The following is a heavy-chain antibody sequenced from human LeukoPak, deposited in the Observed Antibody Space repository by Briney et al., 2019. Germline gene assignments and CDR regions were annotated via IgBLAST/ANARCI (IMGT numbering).Heavy chain of an antibody. Sequence: PGGSLRLSCAASGFTFNTYAMTWVRQAPGKGLEWVSGISASGGSTFYADSVKGRFTVSRDNSKNTLYLQMNSLRAEDTAVYYCARSGRYYYDSSGYHRYLDSWGQGTLVTVSS. CDR3: ARSGRYYYDSSGYHRYLDS. V-gene: IGHV3-23*01. CDR1: GFTFNTYA. D-gene: IGHD3-22*01. CDR2: ISASGGST. J-gene: IGHJ4*02.